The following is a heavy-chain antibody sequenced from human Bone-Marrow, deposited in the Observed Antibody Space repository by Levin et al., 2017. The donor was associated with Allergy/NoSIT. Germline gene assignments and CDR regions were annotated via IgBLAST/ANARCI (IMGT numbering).Heavy chain of an antibody. CDR3: ARQAVPAARNGFDS. CDR1: GASISSFY. Sequence: SQTLSLTCTVSGASISSFYWSWIRQPPGKGLEWIGYIYYSGSTNYSPSLKSRVSMSADMSRNQVYLTMSSVTAADTAVYYCARQAVPAARNGFDSLGQGTLVTVSS. J-gene: IGHJ5*01. V-gene: IGHV4-59*08. D-gene: IGHD2-2*01. CDR2: IYYSGST.